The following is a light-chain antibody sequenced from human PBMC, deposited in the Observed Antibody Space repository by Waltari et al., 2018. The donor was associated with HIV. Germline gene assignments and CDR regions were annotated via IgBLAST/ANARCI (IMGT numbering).Light chain of an antibody. CDR1: SSYVGGYDY. CDR2: EVT. CDR3: SSYRSSSTFV. J-gene: IGLJ1*01. V-gene: IGLV2-14*03. Sequence: QSALTQPASVSGSPGQSITISCTGASSYVGGYDYVSWYQQHPGKAPKLMIYEVTNRPSGISNRFSGSKSGNTASLTISGLQAEDEADYYCSSYRSSSTFVFGTGTKVTVL.